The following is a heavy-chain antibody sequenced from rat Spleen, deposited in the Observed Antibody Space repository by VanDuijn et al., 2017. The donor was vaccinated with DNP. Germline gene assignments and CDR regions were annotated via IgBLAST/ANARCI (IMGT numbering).Heavy chain of an antibody. Sequence: EVQVVESGGGLVQPKGSLKLSCAASGFDFNPYAMAWVRQAPAKGLEWVAYIGSPAYAPYYGDSVKGRFTISRDNAKSTLYLQMDSLRSEETATYYCARHGEVHLRYAMDAWGQGTSVTVSS. CDR2: IGSPAYAP. CDR3: ARHGEVHLRYAMDA. D-gene: IGHD1-5*01. V-gene: IGHV5S11*01. CDR1: GFDFNPYA. J-gene: IGHJ4*01.